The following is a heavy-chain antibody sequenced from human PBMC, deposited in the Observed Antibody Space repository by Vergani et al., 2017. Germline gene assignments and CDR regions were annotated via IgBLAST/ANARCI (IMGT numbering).Heavy chain of an antibody. Sequence: QVQLQESGPGLVKPSQTLSLTCTVSGGSINSHNYYWSWIRQPAGKGLEWIGRIHTSGSTNYNPSLKSRVTMSEDKSKNQFSLNLTSVTAAGTAVYFGARGSCRGGSCYKPRFDYWGQGILVTVSS. V-gene: IGHV4-61*02. CDR2: IHTSGST. J-gene: IGHJ4*02. CDR1: GGSINSHNYY. D-gene: IGHD2-15*01. CDR3: ARGSCRGGSCYKPRFDY.